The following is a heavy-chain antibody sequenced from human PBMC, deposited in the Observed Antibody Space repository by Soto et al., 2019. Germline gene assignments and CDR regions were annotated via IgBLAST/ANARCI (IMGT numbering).Heavy chain of an antibody. CDR1: GVTFSSYA. J-gene: IGHJ5*02. D-gene: IGHD6-6*01. CDR3: ATRIAARPDNGFAP. CDR2: ISGSGGST. Sequence: GGALRLSCAARGVTFSSYAMSWVRQAPGKGLEWVSAISGSGGSTYYADSVKGRFTISRDNSKNTLYLQMNSLRAEDTAVYYCATRIAARPDNGFAPWGQGTLFTVSS. V-gene: IGHV3-23*01.